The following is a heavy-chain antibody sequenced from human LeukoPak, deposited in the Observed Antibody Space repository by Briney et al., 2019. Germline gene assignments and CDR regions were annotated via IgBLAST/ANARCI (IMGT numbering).Heavy chain of an antibody. CDR3: ARGNILTGYCFDF. Sequence: SETLSLTCAVYGGSITGYYWSWIRQTPGRGLEWVGEIHYTGATSYNPSLKSRATISTDTSKNQFSLRLSSVTAADTAVYYCARGNILTGYCFDFWGQGALVTVPS. D-gene: IGHD3-9*01. J-gene: IGHJ4*02. V-gene: IGHV4-34*01. CDR1: GGSITGYY. CDR2: IHYTGAT.